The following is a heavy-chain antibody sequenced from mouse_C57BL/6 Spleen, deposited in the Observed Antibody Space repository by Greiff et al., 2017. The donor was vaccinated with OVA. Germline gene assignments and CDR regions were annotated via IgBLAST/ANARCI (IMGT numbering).Heavy chain of an antibody. CDR2: IHPNSGST. D-gene: IGHD1-1*01. CDR1: GYTFTSYW. CDR3: ARRNYGSYFDY. Sequence: VQLQQSGAELVKPGASVKLSCKASGYTFTSYWMHWVKQRPGQGLEWIGMIHPNSGSTNYNEKFKSKATLTVDKSSSTAYMQLSSLTSEDSAVYYCARRNYGSYFDYWGQGTTLTVSA. J-gene: IGHJ2*01. V-gene: IGHV1-64*01.